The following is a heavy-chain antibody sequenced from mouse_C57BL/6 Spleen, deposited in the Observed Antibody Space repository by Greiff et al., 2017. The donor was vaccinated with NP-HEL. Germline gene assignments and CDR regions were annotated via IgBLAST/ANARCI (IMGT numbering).Heavy chain of an antibody. J-gene: IGHJ4*01. CDR3: ASGSNYGAMDY. CDR2: IYPSDSET. Sequence: QVQLQQPGAELVRPGSSVKLSCKASGYTFTSYWMDWVKQRPGQGLEWIGNIYPSDSETHYNQKFKDKATLTVDKSSSTAYMQLSSLTSEDSAVYYCASGSNYGAMDYWGQGTSVTVSS. D-gene: IGHD2-5*01. V-gene: IGHV1-61*01. CDR1: GYTFTSYW.